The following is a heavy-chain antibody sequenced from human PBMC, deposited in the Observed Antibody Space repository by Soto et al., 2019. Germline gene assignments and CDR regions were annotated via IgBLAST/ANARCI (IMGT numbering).Heavy chain of an antibody. CDR1: GFTFSSYW. J-gene: IGHJ3*02. CDR2: IKQDGSEK. D-gene: IGHD1-7*01. CDR3: ARDQGTGTTNDAFDI. Sequence: GGSLRLSCAASGFTFSSYWMSWVRQAPGKGLEWVANIKQDGSEKYYVDSVKGRFTISRDNAKNSLYLQMNSLRAEDTAVYYFARDQGTGTTNDAFDIWGQGTMVTVSS. V-gene: IGHV3-7*03.